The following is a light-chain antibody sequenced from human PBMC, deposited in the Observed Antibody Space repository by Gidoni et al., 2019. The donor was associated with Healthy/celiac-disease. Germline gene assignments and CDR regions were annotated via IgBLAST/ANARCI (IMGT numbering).Light chain of an antibody. CDR3: QQFNTGIT. CDR2: DAS. Sequence: AIQLTQSPSSLSASVGDRVTITCRASQGISSALAWYQQKPGKAPKLLIYDASSLESGVPSRFSGSGSGTDFTLTISSLQPEDFATYYCQQFNTGITFGPGTKVDIK. V-gene: IGKV1-13*02. CDR1: QGISSA. J-gene: IGKJ3*01.